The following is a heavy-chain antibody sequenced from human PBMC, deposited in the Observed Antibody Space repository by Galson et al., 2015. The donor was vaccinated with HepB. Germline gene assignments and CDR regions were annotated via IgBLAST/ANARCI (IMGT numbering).Heavy chain of an antibody. D-gene: IGHD1-14*01. Sequence: SLRLSCAASGFSFSRYGMSWVRQIPGKGLEWVAGISYSGTSKYHADSVRGRFTISGDNSKNTLFLRMASLRAEDTAMYYCAKEGGAIGKYPLDSWGQGALVTVSS. CDR1: GFSFSRYG. CDR2: ISYSGTSK. CDR3: AKEGGAIGKYPLDS. V-gene: IGHV3-23*01. J-gene: IGHJ4*02.